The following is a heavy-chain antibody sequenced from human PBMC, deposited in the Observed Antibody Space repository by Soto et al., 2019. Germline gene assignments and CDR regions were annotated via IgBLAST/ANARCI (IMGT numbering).Heavy chain of an antibody. CDR3: ASVKNWNVFDY. V-gene: IGHV4-59*11. Sequence: TLSLTCSVSGVSINDHYWSWIRQPPGKGLEWIGYFYYSGSTNYNPSLRSRVSISVDTSKNQFSLKLSSVTAADTAVYYCASVKNWNVFDYWGQGTLVTVSS. J-gene: IGHJ4*02. CDR2: FYYSGST. CDR1: GVSINDHY. D-gene: IGHD1-1*01.